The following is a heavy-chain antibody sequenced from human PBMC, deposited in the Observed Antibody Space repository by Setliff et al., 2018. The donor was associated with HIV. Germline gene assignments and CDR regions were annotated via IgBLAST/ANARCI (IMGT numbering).Heavy chain of an antibody. J-gene: IGHJ3*02. D-gene: IGHD1-1*01. Sequence: ASVKVSCKTSGYTFTSYAISWVRQAPGQGLEWMGWISPYNGNTNYAQKLQGRVTLTTDTATNTAYMDLRSLRSDDTAVYFCARGQLDRHLRSDVPSDIWGQGTMVTVS. CDR2: ISPYNGNT. CDR3: ARGQLDRHLRSDVPSDI. V-gene: IGHV1-18*01. CDR1: GYTFTSYA.